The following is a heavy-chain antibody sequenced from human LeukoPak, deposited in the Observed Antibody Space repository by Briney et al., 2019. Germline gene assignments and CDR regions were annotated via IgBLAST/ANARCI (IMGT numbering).Heavy chain of an antibody. V-gene: IGHV3-48*03. CDR2: ISSSGSTI. CDR3: GRDGVSYYYDSSGGYYFDY. J-gene: IGHJ4*02. D-gene: IGHD3-22*01. CDR1: GFTFSSYE. Sequence: PGGSLRLSCAASGFTFSSYEMNWVRQAPGKGLEWVSYISSSGSTIYYADSVKGRFTISRDNAKNSLYLQMNSLRAEDAAVYYCGRDGVSYYYDSSGGYYFDYWGQGTLVTVSS.